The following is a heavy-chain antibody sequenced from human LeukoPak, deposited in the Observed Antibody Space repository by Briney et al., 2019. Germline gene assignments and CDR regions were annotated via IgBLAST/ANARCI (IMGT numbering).Heavy chain of an antibody. J-gene: IGHJ1*01. V-gene: IGHV3-30-3*01. CDR1: GFTFSSYA. Sequence: GGSLRLSCAAAGFTFSSYAMHWVRQAPGKGLEWVAVISYDGSNKYYADSVKGRFTISRDNSKNTLYLQMNSLRAEDTAVYYCARAVVVADYVQYWGQGTLVTVSS. D-gene: IGHD2-21*01. CDR2: ISYDGSNK. CDR3: ARAVVVADYVQY.